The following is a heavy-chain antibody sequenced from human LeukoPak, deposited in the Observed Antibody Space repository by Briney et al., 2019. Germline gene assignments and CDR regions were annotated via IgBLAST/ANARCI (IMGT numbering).Heavy chain of an antibody. J-gene: IGHJ3*02. CDR3: ARGTENYYDSSGYIGPAFDI. CDR2: INHSGST. D-gene: IGHD3-22*01. Sequence: SETLSLTCAVYGGSFSGYYWSWTRQPPGKGLEWIGEINHSGSTNYNPSLKSRVTISVDTSKNQFSLKLSSVTAADTAVYYCARGTENYYDSSGYIGPAFDIWGQGTMVTVSS. CDR1: GGSFSGYY. V-gene: IGHV4-34*01.